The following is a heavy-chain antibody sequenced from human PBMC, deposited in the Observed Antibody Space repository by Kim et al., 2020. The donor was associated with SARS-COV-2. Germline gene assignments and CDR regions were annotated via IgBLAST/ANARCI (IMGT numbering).Heavy chain of an antibody. V-gene: IGHV4-31*03. CDR3: ARVSLDGAIYFDWPVRGMDV. CDR1: GGSISSGGYY. J-gene: IGHJ6*02. D-gene: IGHD3-9*01. CDR2: IYYSGST. Sequence: SETLSLTCTVSGGSISSGGYYWSWIRQHPGKGLEWIGYIYYSGSTYYNPSLKSRVTISVDTSKNQFSLKLSSVTAADTAVYYCARVSLDGAIYFDWPVRGMDVWGQGTTVTVSS.